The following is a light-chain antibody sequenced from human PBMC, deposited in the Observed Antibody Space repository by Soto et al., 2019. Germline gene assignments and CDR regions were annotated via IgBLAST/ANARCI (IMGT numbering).Light chain of an antibody. CDR1: STDSGYHTY. CDR2: EVS. CDR3: SSYSISDTPYV. Sequence: QAALTXPASVSGSPVQSITISCAGSSTDSGYHTYVSWYQQHTGKAPELLIFEVSSRPSGISDRFSGFKSGNTASLTISGLQAEDEADYYCSSYSISDTPYVFGGGTKVTVL. J-gene: IGLJ1*01. V-gene: IGLV2-14*01.